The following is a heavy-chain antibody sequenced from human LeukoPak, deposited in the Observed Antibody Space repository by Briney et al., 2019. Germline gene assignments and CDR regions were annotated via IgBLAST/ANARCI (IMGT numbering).Heavy chain of an antibody. CDR1: GFTFSDYY. V-gene: IGHV3-11*01. CDR3: ARAEEGYSPRIGGFDI. CDR2: ISSSGSTI. D-gene: IGHD5-24*01. Sequence: GGSLRLSCAASGFTFSDYYMSWIRQAPGKGLEWVSYISSSGSTIYYADSVKGRFTISRDNAKNSLYLQMNSLRAEDTAVYYCARAEEGYSPRIGGFDIWAKGQWSPSLQ. J-gene: IGHJ3*02.